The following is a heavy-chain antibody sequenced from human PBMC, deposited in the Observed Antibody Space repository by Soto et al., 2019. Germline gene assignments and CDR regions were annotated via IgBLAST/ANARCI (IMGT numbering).Heavy chain of an antibody. CDR1: GLTFGSRA. CDR2: ITDTGGDA. J-gene: IGHJ4*02. V-gene: IGHV3-23*01. D-gene: IGHD3-10*01. CDR3: ARGSTDSYPGSRIFDF. Sequence: GGSLRLSCVASGLTFGSRAMTWVRQAPGEGLQWVSTITDTGGDAKYADSVRGRFVISRDNSKKTLYLQMTSLTAEDSAMYYCARGSTDSYPGSRIFDFWDRGTLVTVSS.